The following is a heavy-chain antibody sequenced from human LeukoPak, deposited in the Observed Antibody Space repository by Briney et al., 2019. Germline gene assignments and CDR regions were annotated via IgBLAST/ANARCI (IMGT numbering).Heavy chain of an antibody. CDR1: GFTFSSYK. Sequence: PGGSLRLSCAASGFTFSSYKMNWVRQAPGKGLEWVSYISTSDTTIYYADSVKGRFTISRGNAKNSLYLQMNSLRVEDTAVYYCARGGGSSWCLDCWGQGTLVTVSS. D-gene: IGHD6-13*01. CDR2: ISTSDTTI. J-gene: IGHJ4*02. CDR3: ARGGGSSWCLDC. V-gene: IGHV3-48*03.